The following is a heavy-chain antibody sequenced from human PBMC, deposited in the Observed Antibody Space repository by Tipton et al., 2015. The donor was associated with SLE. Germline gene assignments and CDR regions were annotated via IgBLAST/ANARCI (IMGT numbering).Heavy chain of an antibody. J-gene: IGHJ2*01. V-gene: IGHV4-4*07. Sequence: TLSLTCTVSGGSISYDYWSWIRQSAGEGLEWIGRIYSSGTKDYNPSLKSRLSMSIDASKNQVSLRLNSVTAADTAVYYCARGSDGDYVRYFDVWGRGTLVTVSS. CDR3: ARGSDGDYVRYFDV. CDR1: GGSISYDY. D-gene: IGHD4-17*01. CDR2: IYSSGTK.